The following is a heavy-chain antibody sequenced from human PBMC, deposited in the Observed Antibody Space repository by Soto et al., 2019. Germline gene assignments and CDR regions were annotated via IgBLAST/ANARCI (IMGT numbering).Heavy chain of an antibody. J-gene: IGHJ4*02. CDR3: ARVFSGSYSDY. V-gene: IGHV4-4*02. CDR2: IFHSGST. Sequence: SETLSLTCTVSGDSISSGDYYWSWARQPPGKGLEWIGEIFHSGSTKYNPSLKTRVTISVDKSKNQFSLKLSSVTAADTAVYYCARVFSGSYSDYWGQGTLVTVSS. D-gene: IGHD1-26*01. CDR1: GDSISSGDYY.